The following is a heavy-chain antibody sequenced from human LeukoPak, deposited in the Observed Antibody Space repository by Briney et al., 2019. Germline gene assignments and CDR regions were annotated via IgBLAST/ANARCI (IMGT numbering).Heavy chain of an antibody. CDR3: ARVGGYGGNSGYFDY. Sequence: PGGSLRLSCAASGFTFSSYWMSWVRQAPGKGLEWVANIKQDGSEKYYVDSVKGRFTISRDNAKNSLYLQMNSLRAEDTAVYYCARVGGYGGNSGYFDYWGQGTLVTVSS. CDR1: GFTFSSYW. J-gene: IGHJ4*02. CDR2: IKQDGSEK. D-gene: IGHD4-23*01. V-gene: IGHV3-7*01.